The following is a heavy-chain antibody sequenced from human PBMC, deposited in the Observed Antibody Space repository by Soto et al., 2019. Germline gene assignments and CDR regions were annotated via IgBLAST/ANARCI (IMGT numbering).Heavy chain of an antibody. D-gene: IGHD6-6*01. Sequence: QVQLVESGGGVVQPGRSLRLSCAASGFTFSSYGMHWVRQAPGKGLEWVAVISYDGSNKYYADSVKGRVTISRDNSKNTLYLQMNSLRAEDTAVYYCAKDDSSSGLDWGQGTLVTVSS. CDR3: AKDDSSSGLD. CDR1: GFTFSSYG. CDR2: ISYDGSNK. V-gene: IGHV3-30*18. J-gene: IGHJ4*02.